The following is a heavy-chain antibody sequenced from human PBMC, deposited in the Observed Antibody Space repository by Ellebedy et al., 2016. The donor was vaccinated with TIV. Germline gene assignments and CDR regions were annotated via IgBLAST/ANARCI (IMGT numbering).Heavy chain of an antibody. J-gene: IGHJ6*02. CDR1: GFTFSTYS. CDR2: ISSDSYYT. D-gene: IGHD2-8*01. Sequence: GESLKISXAASGFTFSTYSMNWVRQAPGKGLEWVSSISSDSYYTYYADSVKARFTISRDNAKNSLYLQVNSLRAEDTAVYYCVRVYGYYYGMDVWGQGTTVTVSS. V-gene: IGHV3-21*01. CDR3: VRVYGYYYGMDV.